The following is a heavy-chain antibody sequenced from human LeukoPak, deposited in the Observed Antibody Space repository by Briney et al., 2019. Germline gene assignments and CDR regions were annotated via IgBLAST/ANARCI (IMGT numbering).Heavy chain of an antibody. J-gene: IGHJ4*02. Sequence: PSETLSLTCTVSGGSISSSSYYWGWIRQPPGKGLEWIGSIYYSGSTYYNPSLKSLVTISVDTSKNQFSLKLSSVTAADTAVYYCARAGWGIILSDFDYWGQGTLVTVSS. CDR3: ARAGWGIILSDFDY. D-gene: IGHD3-9*01. V-gene: IGHV4-39*01. CDR1: GGSISSSSYY. CDR2: IYYSGST.